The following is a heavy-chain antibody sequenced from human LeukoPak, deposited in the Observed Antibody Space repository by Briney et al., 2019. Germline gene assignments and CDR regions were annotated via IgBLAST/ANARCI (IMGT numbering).Heavy chain of an antibody. CDR3: ASGIAVAGSFDY. Sequence: SLRLSCAASGFPFDDYAMHWVRQAPGKGLEWVSGISWNSGSIGYADSVKGRFTISRDNAKNSLYLQMNSLRAEDTALYYCASGIAVAGSFDYWGQGTLVTVSS. V-gene: IGHV3-9*01. CDR1: GFPFDDYA. D-gene: IGHD6-19*01. J-gene: IGHJ4*02. CDR2: ISWNSGSI.